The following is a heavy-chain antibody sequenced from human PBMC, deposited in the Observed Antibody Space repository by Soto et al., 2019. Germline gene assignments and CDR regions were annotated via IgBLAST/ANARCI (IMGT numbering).Heavy chain of an antibody. D-gene: IGHD3-22*01. Sequence: QVQLVQSGAEMKKPGASVKVSCKASGYTFSGHYIHWVRQAPGQGPEWLGWINPSSGGTNYVQKFQGRLTXAXHTSISTDDMELSWLTSDDTAVYYCAKAHYDGTGDYLTALDIWGQGTMVTVSS. CDR1: GYTFSGHY. CDR2: INPSSGGT. V-gene: IGHV1-2*02. CDR3: AKAHYDGTGDYLTALDI. J-gene: IGHJ3*02.